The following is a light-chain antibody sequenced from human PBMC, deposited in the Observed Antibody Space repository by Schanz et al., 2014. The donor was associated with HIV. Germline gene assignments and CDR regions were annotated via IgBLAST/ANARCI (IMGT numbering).Light chain of an antibody. Sequence: DIPMTQSPSTLSASIGDGVTISCRASQYISSWLAWYQQKPGQAPSLLIYRASSLEGGVPSRFSGSRSGTEFTLTISSLQPDDFATYYCQQYDIISWTFGLGTKVETK. J-gene: IGKJ1*01. CDR2: RAS. CDR1: QYISSW. CDR3: QQYDIISWT. V-gene: IGKV1-5*03.